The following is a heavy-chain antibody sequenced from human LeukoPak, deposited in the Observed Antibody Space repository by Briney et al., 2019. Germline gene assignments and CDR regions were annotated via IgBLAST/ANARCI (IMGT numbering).Heavy chain of an antibody. D-gene: IGHD3-22*01. CDR2: IIPIFGTA. CDR1: GGTFSSYA. Sequence: ASVKVSCKASGGTFSSYAIGWVRQAPGQGLEWMGGIIPIFGTANYAQKFQGRVTITTDESTSTAYMELSSLRSEDTAVYYCARGLVDYYDSSGDAFDIWGQGTMVTVSS. V-gene: IGHV1-69*05. J-gene: IGHJ3*02. CDR3: ARGLVDYYDSSGDAFDI.